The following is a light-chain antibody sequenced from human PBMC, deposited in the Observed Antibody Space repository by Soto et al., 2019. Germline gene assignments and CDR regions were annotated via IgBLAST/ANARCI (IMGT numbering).Light chain of an antibody. Sequence: EIVLTQSPATLSLSPGERATLSCRASQSVSTYLAWYQQKPGQAPRLLIYDASNRATGIAARFSGSGSGTDFTRTISSLEPEDFAVYYCQQRSNWPPWTFGQGTKVDIK. CDR2: DAS. CDR1: QSVSTY. V-gene: IGKV3-11*01. J-gene: IGKJ1*01. CDR3: QQRSNWPPWT.